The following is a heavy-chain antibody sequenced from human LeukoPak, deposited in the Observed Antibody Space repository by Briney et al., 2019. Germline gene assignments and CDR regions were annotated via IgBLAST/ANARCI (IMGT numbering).Heavy chain of an antibody. CDR1: GFTFSSYA. V-gene: IGHV3-30-3*01. D-gene: IGHD3-22*01. Sequence: GRSLRLSCAASGFTFSSYAMHWVREAPGKGLEWVAVISYDGSNKYYADSVKGRFTISRGNSKNTLYLQMNSLRAEDTAVYYCARDIPYDSSGDVGNAFDIWGQGTMVTVSS. CDR2: ISYDGSNK. CDR3: ARDIPYDSSGDVGNAFDI. J-gene: IGHJ3*02.